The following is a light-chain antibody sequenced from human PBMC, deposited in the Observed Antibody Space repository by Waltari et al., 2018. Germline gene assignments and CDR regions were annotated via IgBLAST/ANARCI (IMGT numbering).Light chain of an antibody. CDR2: GAS. Sequence: EMVLTQSPGTLSLSPGERANLSCRAGQSVSSSYLAWYQQEPGQAPRLLIYGASSRATGIPDRFSGSGSGTDFTLTISRLEPEDFAVYYCQQYGSSRLTFGGGTKVEIK. V-gene: IGKV3-20*01. J-gene: IGKJ4*01. CDR1: QSVSSSY. CDR3: QQYGSSRLT.